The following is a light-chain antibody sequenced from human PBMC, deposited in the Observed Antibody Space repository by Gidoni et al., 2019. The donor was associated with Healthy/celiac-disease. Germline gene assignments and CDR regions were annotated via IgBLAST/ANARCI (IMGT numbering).Light chain of an antibody. Sequence: DIVMTQSPLSLPVTPGEPASISCRSSQSLLHSNGYNYLDWYLQKPGQSPQLLIYLGSNRASGVPDRFSGSGSGTDFTLKSSRVEAEDVGVYYCMQALQTPPWTFXXXTKVEIK. CDR2: LGS. CDR1: QSLLHSNGYNY. J-gene: IGKJ1*01. CDR3: MQALQTPPWT. V-gene: IGKV2-28*01.